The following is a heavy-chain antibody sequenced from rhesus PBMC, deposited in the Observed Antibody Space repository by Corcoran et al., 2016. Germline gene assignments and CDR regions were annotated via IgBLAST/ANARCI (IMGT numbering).Heavy chain of an antibody. J-gene: IGHJ4*01. Sequence: QVQLQESGPGLVKPSETLSLTCAVSGGSISDDYYWSWIRQPPGKGLEWIGYIYGSGGGTNYNPSLKNRVTISIDTTKNQFSLKLSSVTAADTAVYYCARTSIAAAGKDDYWGQGVLVTVSS. D-gene: IGHD6-25*01. V-gene: IGHV4-106*01. CDR1: GGSISDDYY. CDR3: ARTSIAAAGKDDY. CDR2: IYGSGGGT.